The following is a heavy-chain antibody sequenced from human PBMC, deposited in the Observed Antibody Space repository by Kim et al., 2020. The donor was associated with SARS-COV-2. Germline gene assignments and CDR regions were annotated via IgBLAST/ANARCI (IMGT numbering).Heavy chain of an antibody. Sequence: KGRFTISGDNSKNTLYLQMNSLGAEDTAVYYCARPLHYYGSGSYYFFDYWGQGTLVTVSS. J-gene: IGHJ4*02. CDR3: ARPLHYYGSGSYYFFDY. V-gene: IGHV3-30*01. D-gene: IGHD3-10*01.